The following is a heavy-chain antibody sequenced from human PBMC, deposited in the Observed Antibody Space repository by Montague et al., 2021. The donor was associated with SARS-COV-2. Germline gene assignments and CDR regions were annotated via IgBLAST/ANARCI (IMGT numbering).Heavy chain of an antibody. CDR2: TYYRSKWYN. CDR3: ARTSASSDY. CDR1: GDSVSRNSVA. D-gene: IGHD1-26*01. J-gene: IGHJ4*02. V-gene: IGHV6-1*01. Sequence: CAISGDSVSRNSVAWNWIRQSPSKGLEWLGRTYYRSKWYNDYAVSVKSRITISPGTSKNQISLQLNSVTPEDTAVYYCARTSASSDYWGQGTLVTVSS.